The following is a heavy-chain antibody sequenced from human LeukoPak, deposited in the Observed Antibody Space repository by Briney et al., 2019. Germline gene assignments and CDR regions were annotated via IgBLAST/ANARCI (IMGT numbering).Heavy chain of an antibody. CDR3: AREGGFFRPLDY. D-gene: IGHD3-3*01. CDR1: GGSISSCY. Sequence: PSETLSLTCTVSGGSISSCYWSWIRQPPGKGLEWVGYVYYSGKTNKNFSLKSRATISVDTSKNQFSLKLSSVTAADTAVYYCAREGGFFRPLDYSGQGTLVTVSS. CDR2: VYYSGKT. V-gene: IGHV4-59*01. J-gene: IGHJ4*02.